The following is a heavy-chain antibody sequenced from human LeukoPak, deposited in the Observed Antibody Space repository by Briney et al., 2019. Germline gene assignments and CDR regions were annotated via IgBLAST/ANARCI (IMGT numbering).Heavy chain of an antibody. CDR3: AREGPIGRRNDAFDI. V-gene: IGHV3-30*03. CDR2: ISYDGSNK. J-gene: IGHJ3*02. D-gene: IGHD3-10*01. CDR1: GFTFSSYG. Sequence: GGSLRLSCAASGFTFSSYGMHWVRQAPGKGLEWVAVISYDGSNKYYADSVKGRFTISRDNSKNTLYLQMNSLRAEDTAVYYCAREGPIGRRNDAFDIWGQGTMVTVSS.